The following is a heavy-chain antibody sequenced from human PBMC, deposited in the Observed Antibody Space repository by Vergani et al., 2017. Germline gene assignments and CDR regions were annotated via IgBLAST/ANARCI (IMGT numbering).Heavy chain of an antibody. D-gene: IGHD2-2*01. CDR1: GGSFSGYY. CDR3: ARGGRVVPAEHAEVGMDV. J-gene: IGHJ6*02. V-gene: IGHV4-34*01. Sequence: QVQLQQWGAGLLKPSETLSLTCAVYGGSFSGYYWSWIRQPPGKGLEWIGEINHSGSTNYNPSLKSRVTISVDTSKNQFSLKLSSVTAADTALYYCARGGRVVPAEHAEVGMDVWGQGTTVTVSS. CDR2: INHSGST.